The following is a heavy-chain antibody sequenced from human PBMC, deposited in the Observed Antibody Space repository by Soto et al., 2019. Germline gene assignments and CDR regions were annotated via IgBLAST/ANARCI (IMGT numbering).Heavy chain of an antibody. CDR1: GGTFGSYA. D-gene: IGHD2-2*01. V-gene: IGHV1-69*01. Sequence: QVQLVQSGAEVKKPGSSVKVSCKPSGGTFGSYAISWVRQAPGQGLEWMGGIIPIPGTANYAQKFQGRVTMAADEPTSTAYMELSSLRSAHTAVYYCARSQGSSTSLEIYYYYYYGMEVCGQGTTVTVSS. J-gene: IGHJ6*02. CDR3: ARSQGSSTSLEIYYYYYYGMEV. CDR2: IIPIPGTA.